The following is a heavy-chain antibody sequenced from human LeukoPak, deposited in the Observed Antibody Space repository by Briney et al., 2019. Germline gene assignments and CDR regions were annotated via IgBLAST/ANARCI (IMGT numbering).Heavy chain of an antibody. CDR3: ARGALRGPTGSSWLR. Sequence: ASVKVSCKASGHTFTSFALGWVRQAPGQGLEWMGWINPNSGGTNYAQKFQGRVTRTRDTSISTAYMELSRLRSDDTAVYYCARGALRGPTGSSWLRWGQGTLVTVSS. CDR1: GHTFTSFA. CDR2: INPNSGGT. D-gene: IGHD6-13*01. V-gene: IGHV1-2*02. J-gene: IGHJ4*02.